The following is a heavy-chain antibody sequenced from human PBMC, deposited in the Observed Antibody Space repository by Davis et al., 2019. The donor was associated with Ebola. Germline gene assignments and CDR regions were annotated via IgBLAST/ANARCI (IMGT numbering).Heavy chain of an antibody. CDR1: GFTFSSYA. J-gene: IGHJ6*02. D-gene: IGHD6-13*01. V-gene: IGHV3-23*01. CDR3: AKEAGTFYYYGMDV. Sequence: GESLKISCAASGFTFSSYAMSWVRQAPGKGLEWVSAISGSGGSTYYADSVKGRFTISRDNSKNTLYLQMNSLRAEDTAVYYCAKEAGTFYYYGMDVWGQGTTVTVSS. CDR2: ISGSGGST.